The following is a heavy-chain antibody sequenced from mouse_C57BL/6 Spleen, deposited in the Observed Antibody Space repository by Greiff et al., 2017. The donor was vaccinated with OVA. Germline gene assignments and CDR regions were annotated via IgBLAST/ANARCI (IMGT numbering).Heavy chain of an antibody. J-gene: IGHJ1*03. V-gene: IGHV14-2*01. Sequence: EVQLKESGAELVKPGASVKLSCTASGFNIKDYYMHWVKQRTEQGLAWIGRIDPEDGETKYAPKFQGKATITADTSSNTAYLQLSSLTSEDTAVYYCARGHYGKGYFDVWGTGTTVTVSS. CDR3: ARGHYGKGYFDV. CDR1: GFNIKDYY. CDR2: IDPEDGET. D-gene: IGHD1-1*01.